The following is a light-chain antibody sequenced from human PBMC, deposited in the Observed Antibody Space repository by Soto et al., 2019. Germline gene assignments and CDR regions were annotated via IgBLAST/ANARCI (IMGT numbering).Light chain of an antibody. CDR2: KAS. Sequence: DIQMTQSPSTLSASVGDRVTLTCRAGQSIGNWLSWYHQKPGKAPKILIYKASSLESGGPSRFSGSGSGTALTITSRGLQDDAFATYYCQQYNGTFGQGTKVEIK. J-gene: IGKJ1*01. CDR1: QSIGNW. V-gene: IGKV1-5*03. CDR3: QQYNGT.